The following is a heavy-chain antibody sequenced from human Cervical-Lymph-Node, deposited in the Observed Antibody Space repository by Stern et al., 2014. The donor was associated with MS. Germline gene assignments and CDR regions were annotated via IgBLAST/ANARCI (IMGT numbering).Heavy chain of an antibody. CDR3: ASKADSNAPLYY. J-gene: IGHJ4*02. CDR2: IYYSGST. D-gene: IGHD4-11*01. CDR1: GGSISSGDYS. V-gene: IGHV4-30-4*01. Sequence: QVQLQESGPGLVKPSQTLSLTCTVSGGSISSGDYSWSWIRQPPGKGLEWSGYIYYSGSTYYNPSLKSRVTISVDSSKNQFSLKLSSVTAADTAVYYCASKADSNAPLYYWGQGTLVTVSS.